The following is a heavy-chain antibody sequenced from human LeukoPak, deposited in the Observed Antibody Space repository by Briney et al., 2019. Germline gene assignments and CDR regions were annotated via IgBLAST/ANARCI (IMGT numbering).Heavy chain of an antibody. CDR1: GGSISSGGYY. J-gene: IGHJ3*02. CDR3: ARDVGVSSSWHAFDI. D-gene: IGHD6-13*01. Sequence: SETLSLTCTVSGGSISSGGYYWSWIRQPPGKGLEWIGYIYHSGSTYYNPSLKSRVTISVDRSKNQFSLKLSSVTAADTAVYYCARDVGVSSSWHAFDIWGQGTMVTVSS. CDR2: IYHSGST. V-gene: IGHV4-30-2*01.